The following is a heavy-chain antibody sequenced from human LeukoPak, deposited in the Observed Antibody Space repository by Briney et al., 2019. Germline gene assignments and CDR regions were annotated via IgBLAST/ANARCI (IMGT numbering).Heavy chain of an antibody. CDR1: GFTFDDYA. CDR3: AKDNRGLPVGAFDI. CDR2: ISWNSGSI. J-gene: IGHJ3*02. Sequence: GRALRLSCAASGFTFDDYAMHWVRQAPGQGLEWVSGISWNSGSIGDADSVKGRFTISRDNAKNSLYLQMNSLRAEDTALYYCAKDNRGLPVGAFDIWGQGTMVTVSS. V-gene: IGHV3-9*01. D-gene: IGHD5-18*01.